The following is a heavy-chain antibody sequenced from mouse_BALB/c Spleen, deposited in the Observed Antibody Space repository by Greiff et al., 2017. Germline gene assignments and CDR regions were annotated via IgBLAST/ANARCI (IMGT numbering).Heavy chain of an antibody. Sequence: VQRVESGAELARPGASVKLSCKASGYTFTSYWMQWVKQRPGQGLEWIGAIYPGDGDTRYTQKFKGKATLTADKSSSTAYMQLSSLASEDSAVYYCAREGDGLDYWGQGTSVTVSS. CDR2: IYPGDGDT. CDR1: GYTFTSYW. D-gene: IGHD2-3*01. V-gene: IGHV1-87*01. J-gene: IGHJ4*01. CDR3: AREGDGLDY.